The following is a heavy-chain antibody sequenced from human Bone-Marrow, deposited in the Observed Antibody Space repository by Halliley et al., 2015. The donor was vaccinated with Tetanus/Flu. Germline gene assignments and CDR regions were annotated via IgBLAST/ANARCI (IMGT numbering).Heavy chain of an antibody. V-gene: IGHV3-30*18. CDR3: AKDKGGEYSRTFDN. J-gene: IGHJ4*02. Sequence: VAVVSHDGSNIYYRESVKGRFTISRDNSKNTLYLQMDSLGVEDTAVYYCAKDKGGEYSRTFDNWGQGTRVTVSS. CDR2: VSHDGSNI. D-gene: IGHD4-4*01.